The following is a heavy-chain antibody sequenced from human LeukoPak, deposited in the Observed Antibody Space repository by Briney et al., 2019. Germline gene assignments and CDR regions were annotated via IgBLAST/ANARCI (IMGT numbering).Heavy chain of an antibody. CDR3: ARGLGSDCCNFDY. CDR2: IYRGGST. Sequence: GGSLRLSCAASGFTVSSNYVSLVRQAPGKGLEWVSIIYRGGSTYYVDSAKGRFTISRDNSKSTLYLQMNSLRAEDTAIYYCARGLGSDCCNFDYWGQGTQVTVSS. V-gene: IGHV3-53*01. CDR1: GFTVSSNY. J-gene: IGHJ4*02. D-gene: IGHD2-21*02.